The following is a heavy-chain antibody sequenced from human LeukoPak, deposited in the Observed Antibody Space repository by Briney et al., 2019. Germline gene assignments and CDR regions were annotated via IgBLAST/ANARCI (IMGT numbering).Heavy chain of an antibody. CDR1: GGSISSSSYY. Sequence: SETLSLTCTVSGGSISSSSYYWGWIRQPPGKGLEWIGSIYYSGSNYYNPSLKSRFTISVEKTKNKFSLKLSSVTAADTAVYYCARPRGYSGYVDYWGQGTLVTVSS. CDR2: IYYSGSN. J-gene: IGHJ4*02. CDR3: ARPRGYSGYVDY. D-gene: IGHD5-12*01. V-gene: IGHV4-39*01.